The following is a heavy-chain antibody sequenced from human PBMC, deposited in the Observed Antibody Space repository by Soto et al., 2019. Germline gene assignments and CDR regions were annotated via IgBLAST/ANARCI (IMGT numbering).Heavy chain of an antibody. CDR1: GFTFSSYS. CDR2: ISSSSSYI. V-gene: IGHV3-21*01. J-gene: IGHJ6*02. Sequence: GGSLRLSCAASGFTFSSYSMNWVRQAPGKGLEWVSSISSSSSYIYYADSVKGRFTISRDNAKNSLYLQMNSLRAEDTAVYYCAREVTMVRGVITRYYGMDVWGPGTTVTVSS. D-gene: IGHD3-10*01. CDR3: AREVTMVRGVITRYYGMDV.